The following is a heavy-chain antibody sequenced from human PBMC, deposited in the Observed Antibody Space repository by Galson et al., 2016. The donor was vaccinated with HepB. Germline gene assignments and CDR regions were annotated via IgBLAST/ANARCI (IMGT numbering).Heavy chain of an antibody. Sequence: SETLSLTCAVSGGSVSSDTWWSWVRQSPGKGLEWIAEAYHSGNSNYNPALKTRLIMSVDSSKNEISLKVTSVTAADTAVYYCAKNGPAHSGGWHFGLWGRGTLVTVSS. CDR1: GGSVSSDTW. J-gene: IGHJ2*01. CDR3: AKNGPAHSGGWHFGL. V-gene: IGHV4-4*02. CDR2: AYHSGNS. D-gene: IGHD6-25*01.